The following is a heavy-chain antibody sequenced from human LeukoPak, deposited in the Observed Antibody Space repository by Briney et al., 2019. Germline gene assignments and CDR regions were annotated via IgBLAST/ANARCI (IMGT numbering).Heavy chain of an antibody. CDR3: ARAGQISYYYYYYMDV. J-gene: IGHJ6*03. CDR2: IYYSGST. D-gene: IGHD3-3*02. Sequence: SETLSLTCTVSGGSISSYYWSWIRQPPGKGLEWIGYIYYSGSTNYNPSLKSRVTISVDTSKNQFSLKLGSVTAADTAVYYCARAGQISYYYYYYMDVWGKGTTVTVSS. CDR1: GGSISSYY. V-gene: IGHV4-59*01.